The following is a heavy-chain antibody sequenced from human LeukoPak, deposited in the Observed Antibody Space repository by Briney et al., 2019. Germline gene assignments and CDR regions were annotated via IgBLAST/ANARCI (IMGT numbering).Heavy chain of an antibody. CDR3: TRGYCSGGSCQGYFDY. D-gene: IGHD2-15*01. J-gene: IGHJ4*02. CDR1: GFTFSTYW. V-gene: IGHV3-49*03. Sequence: GGSLRLSCAASGFTFSTYWMNWFRQAPGKGLEWVGFIRSEAYGGTTEYAASVKGRFTISRDDSKTIAYLQMNSLKTEDTAVYYCTRGYCSGGSCQGYFDYWGQGTLVTVPS. CDR2: IRSEAYGGTT.